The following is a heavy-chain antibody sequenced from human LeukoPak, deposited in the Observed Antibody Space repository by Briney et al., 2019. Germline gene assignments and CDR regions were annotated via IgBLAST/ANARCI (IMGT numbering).Heavy chain of an antibody. V-gene: IGHV3-23*01. J-gene: IGHJ4*02. D-gene: IGHD3-3*01. CDR2: IGDSGGST. CDR3: AKANSITIFGVISPVDY. Sequence: GGSLRLSCAASGLTFSRYAMSWVRQAPGPGVECCSTIGDSGGSTYYADSVKRRFTISRDNSKNTLYLQMNSLRAEDTAVYYCAKANSITIFGVISPVDYWGQGTLVTVAS. CDR1: GLTFSRYA.